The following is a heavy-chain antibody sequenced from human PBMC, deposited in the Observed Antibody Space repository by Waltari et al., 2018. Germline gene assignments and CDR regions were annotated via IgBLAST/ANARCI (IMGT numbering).Heavy chain of an antibody. CDR1: GFTFSSYA. J-gene: IGHJ6*02. CDR3: AKTSGYDFVRSWLNYYYGMDV. D-gene: IGHD5-12*01. CDR2: ISGSGGRT. Sequence: EVQLLESGGGLVQPGGSLRLSCAASGFTFSSYAMSWVRQAPGKGLEWVSAISGSGGRTYYADSGKGRFTISRDNSKNTLYLQMNSLRAEDTAVYYCAKTSGYDFVRSWLNYYYGMDVWGQGTTVTVSS. V-gene: IGHV3-23*01.